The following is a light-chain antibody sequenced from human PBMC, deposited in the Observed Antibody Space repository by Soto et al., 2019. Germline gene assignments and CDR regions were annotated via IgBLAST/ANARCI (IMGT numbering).Light chain of an antibody. J-gene: IGKJ1*01. CDR2: GAS. V-gene: IGKV3-15*01. CDR1: QSISDT. Sequence: IVMKKSLATVSVYQGGRATLSCRASQSISDTLAWYQQKPGQAPRLLIHGASTRATGFPARFSGSGSGTDFTLTISSLQSEDFAVYYCQQYNNWPWTFGQGTKVDIK. CDR3: QQYNNWPWT.